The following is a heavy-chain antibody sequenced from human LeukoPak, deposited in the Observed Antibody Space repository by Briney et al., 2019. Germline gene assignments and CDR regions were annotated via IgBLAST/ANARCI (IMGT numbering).Heavy chain of an antibody. D-gene: IGHD3-22*01. V-gene: IGHV1-2*02. CDR2: INPYNGGT. Sequence: GASEKVSCKASGYTFTGYYMHWVRQAPGQGLEWMAWINPYNGGTNYAQRFQGRVTVATDTSISTAYMELSRLRSDDTAVYYCARAPDSDSSGYSHWGQGTLVTVAP. J-gene: IGHJ4*02. CDR3: ARAPDSDSSGYSH. CDR1: GYTFTGYY.